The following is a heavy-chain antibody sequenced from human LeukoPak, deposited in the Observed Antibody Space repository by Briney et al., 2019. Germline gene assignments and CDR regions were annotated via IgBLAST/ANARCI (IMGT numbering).Heavy chain of an antibody. CDR3: ARGGSRSRRGDDAFDI. D-gene: IGHD1-26*01. CDR2: ISAYNGNT. Sequence: ASVKVSCKASGGTFSSYAISWVRQAPGQGLEWMGWISAYNGNTELAQKFQGRVTLATDASTSTAYVELRSLTSDDTAVYFCARGGSRSRRGDDAFDIWGQGTMATVSS. V-gene: IGHV1-18*01. CDR1: GGTFSSYA. J-gene: IGHJ3*02.